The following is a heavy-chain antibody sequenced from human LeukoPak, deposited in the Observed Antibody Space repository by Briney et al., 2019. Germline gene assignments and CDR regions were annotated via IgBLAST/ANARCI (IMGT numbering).Heavy chain of an antibody. Sequence: SGGSLRLSCAASGFTFSSYWMSWVRQAPGEGLEWVAKINQDGTEKAYVDSVKGRFTISRDNAKNSLFLQMNTLRDEDTAVYYCARDRYCSGGSCYSGFDPWGQGTLVTVSS. V-gene: IGHV3-7*01. CDR2: INQDGTEK. J-gene: IGHJ5*02. CDR1: GFTFSSYW. D-gene: IGHD2-15*01. CDR3: ARDRYCSGGSCYSGFDP.